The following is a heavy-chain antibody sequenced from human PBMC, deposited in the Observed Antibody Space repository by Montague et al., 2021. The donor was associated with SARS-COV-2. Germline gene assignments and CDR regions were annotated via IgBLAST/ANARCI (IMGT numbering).Heavy chain of an antibody. CDR1: GGSFSVYY. D-gene: IGHD5-12*01. V-gene: IGHV4-34*01. Sequence: SETLSLTCAVYGGSFSVYYWSWLRQSPRSGLEWIAEINHSRTANYNPSLKSRVSISVDTSKNQFTLKLTSVTAADTAVYYCAREVGRGYSGYEGEYWGQGTLVTVSS. CDR3: AREVGRGYSGYEGEY. J-gene: IGHJ4*02. CDR2: INHSRTA.